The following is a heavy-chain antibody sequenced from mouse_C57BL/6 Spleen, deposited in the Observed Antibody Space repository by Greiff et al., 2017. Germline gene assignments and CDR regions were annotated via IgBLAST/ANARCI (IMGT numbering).Heavy chain of an antibody. V-gene: IGHV5-4*03. CDR1: GFTFSSYA. J-gene: IGHJ4*01. D-gene: IGHD2-4*01. CDR3: ARVRSYDYDNAMDY. Sequence: EVTLVESGGGLVKPGGSLKLSCAASGFTFSSYAMSWVRQTPEKRLEWVATISDGGSYTYYPDNVKGRFTISRDNAKNNLYLQMSHLKSEDTAMYYCARVRSYDYDNAMDYWGQGTSVTVSS. CDR2: ISDGGSYT.